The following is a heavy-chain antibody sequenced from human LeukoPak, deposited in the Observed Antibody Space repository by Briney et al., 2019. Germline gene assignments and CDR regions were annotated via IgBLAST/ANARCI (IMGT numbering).Heavy chain of an antibody. D-gene: IGHD6-19*01. V-gene: IGHV3-7*01. CDR1: GFTFSSYW. CDR3: ARATKYSSGWPGDYYYYYMDV. J-gene: IGHJ6*03. CDR2: IKQDGSER. Sequence: GGSLRLSCAASGFTFSSYWMSWFHQAPGKGLKWVANIKQDGSERYYVDSVKGRFTISRDNAKNSLYLQMNSLRAEDTAVYYCARATKYSSGWPGDYYYYYMDVWGKGTTVTVSS.